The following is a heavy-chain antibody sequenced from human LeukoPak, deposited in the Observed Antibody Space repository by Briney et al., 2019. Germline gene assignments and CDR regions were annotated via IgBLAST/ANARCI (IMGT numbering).Heavy chain of an antibody. D-gene: IGHD3-16*01. J-gene: IGHJ4*02. V-gene: IGHV3-21*01. Sequence: PGGSLRLSCATSGFTLSSFKMTWVRQAPGKGLEWVASISPSSSYISYADSLKGRVTVSRDNAKHSVFLQMISLRAEDTAVYYCARDLTGGEYFDSWGQGTLVSVSS. CDR3: ARDLTGGEYFDS. CDR1: GFTLSSFK. CDR2: ISPSSSYI.